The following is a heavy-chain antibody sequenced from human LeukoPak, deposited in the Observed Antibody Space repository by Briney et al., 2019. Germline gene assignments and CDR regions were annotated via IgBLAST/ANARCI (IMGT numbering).Heavy chain of an antibody. D-gene: IGHD3-22*01. CDR2: MNPTSGNT. V-gene: IGHV1-8*01. CDR3: ARVHYYDIGGSPNWFDP. CDR1: GYTFTSYE. Sequence: ASVKVSCKASGYTFTSYETNWVRQASGQGLEWMGWMNPTSGNTGYAQKFQGRLTMTRNTSISTAYMELSSLRSEDTAMYYCARVHYYDIGGSPNWFDPWGQGTLVTVSS. J-gene: IGHJ5*02.